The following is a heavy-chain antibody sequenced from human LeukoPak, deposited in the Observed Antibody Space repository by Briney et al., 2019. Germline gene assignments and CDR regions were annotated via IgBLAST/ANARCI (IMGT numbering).Heavy chain of an antibody. CDR3: ARLTGVADPYWYFDL. V-gene: IGHV1-69*04. Sequence: SVKVSCKASGGTFSSYAISWVRQAPGQGLEWMGRIIPILGIANYAQKFQGRVTITADKSTSTAYMELSSLRSEDTAVYYCARLTGVADPYWYFDLWGRGTLVTVSS. J-gene: IGHJ2*01. CDR1: GGTFSSYA. D-gene: IGHD3-9*01. CDR2: IIPILGIA.